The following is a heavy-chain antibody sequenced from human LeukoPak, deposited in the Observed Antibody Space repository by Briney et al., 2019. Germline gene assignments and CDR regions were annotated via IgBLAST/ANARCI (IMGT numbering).Heavy chain of an antibody. J-gene: IGHJ4*02. CDR2: INSDGSSR. V-gene: IGHV3-74*01. D-gene: IGHD1-26*01. CDR1: GFTFSNYW. CDR3: AREDARDGSYFDY. Sequence: GRSLRLSCAASGFTFSNYWMHWVRQTPGKGLVWVSRINSDGSSRNYADSVKGRFTISRDNAKNTLYLQMNSLRAEDTAVYYCAREDARDGSYFDYWAQGTLVTVSS.